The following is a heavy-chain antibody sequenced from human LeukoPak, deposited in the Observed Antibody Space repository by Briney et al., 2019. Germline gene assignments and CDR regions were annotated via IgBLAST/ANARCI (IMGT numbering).Heavy chain of an antibody. CDR1: GFTFSSYA. V-gene: IGHV3-23*01. D-gene: IGHD2-2*01. Sequence: GASLRLSCAASGFTFSSYAMSWVRQAPGKGLEWVSAISDSGGSTYYADSVKGRFTISRDNSKNTLYLQMNSLRAEDTAVYYCAKDEEYCSSTSCYGFLDYWGQGTLVTVSS. J-gene: IGHJ4*02. CDR2: ISDSGGST. CDR3: AKDEEYCSSTSCYGFLDY.